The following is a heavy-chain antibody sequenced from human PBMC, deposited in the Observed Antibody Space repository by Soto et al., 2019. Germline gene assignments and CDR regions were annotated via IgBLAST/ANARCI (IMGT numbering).Heavy chain of an antibody. CDR2: IYPGDSDT. D-gene: IGHD6-6*01. Sequence: PGESLKISCKGSGYSFTSYWIGWVRQMPGKGLEWMGIIYPGDSDTRYSPSFQGQVTISADKSISTAYLQWSSLKASDTAMYYCARPSSSSDYYYYGMDVWGQGTTVTVSS. V-gene: IGHV5-51*01. CDR3: ARPSSSSDYYYYGMDV. CDR1: GYSFTSYW. J-gene: IGHJ6*02.